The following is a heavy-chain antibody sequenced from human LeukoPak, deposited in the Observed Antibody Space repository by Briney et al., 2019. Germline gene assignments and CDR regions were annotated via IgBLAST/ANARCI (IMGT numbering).Heavy chain of an antibody. CDR2: MDPTGSQK. D-gene: IGHD1-1*01. CDR3: AIWTSGNY. Sequence: GGSLRLSCADSQFTFNGSWMNWVSQAPGKGLEWVANMDPTGSQKRYVDSVKGRFTISKDNPGASLYLDMHSLRAEDTAIYYCAIWTSGNYWGQGTLVTVPS. V-gene: IGHV3-7*01. CDR1: QFTFNGSW. J-gene: IGHJ4*02.